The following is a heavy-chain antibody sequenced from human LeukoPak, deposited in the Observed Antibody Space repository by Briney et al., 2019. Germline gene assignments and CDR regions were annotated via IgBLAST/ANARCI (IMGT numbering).Heavy chain of an antibody. CDR3: ARGQDSSGYYYFFDY. CDR1: GITVSSNH. D-gene: IGHD3-22*01. V-gene: IGHV3-66*01. Sequence: GGSLRLSCAASGITVSSNHMSWVRQAPGKGLEWVSAIYSDGDTYYADSVKGRFTISRDNSKNTLFLQMNSLRAEDTAVYYCARGQDSSGYYYFFDYWGQGTLVTVSS. J-gene: IGHJ4*02. CDR2: IYSDGDT.